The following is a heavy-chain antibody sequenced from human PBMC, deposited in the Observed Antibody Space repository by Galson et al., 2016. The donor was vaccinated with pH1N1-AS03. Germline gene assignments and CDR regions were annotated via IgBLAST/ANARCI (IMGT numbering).Heavy chain of an antibody. D-gene: IGHD6-13*01. J-gene: IGHJ4*02. Sequence: SLRLSCAASGFTFSSYAMHWVRQAPGKGLEWVAVISYDGTNKYYADSVKVRFTIFRDNSKNTLYLQMNSLRVEDTAVYYCVADFDYWGQGTLVTVSS. CDR1: GFTFSSYA. CDR2: ISYDGTNK. V-gene: IGHV3-30*01. CDR3: VADFDY.